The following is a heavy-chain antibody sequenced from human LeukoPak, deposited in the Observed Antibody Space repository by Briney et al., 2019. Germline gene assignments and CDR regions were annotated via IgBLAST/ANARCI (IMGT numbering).Heavy chain of an antibody. CDR1: GYTFTSYA. V-gene: IGHV1-3*01. CDR2: INAGNGNT. Sequence: ASVKVSCKASGYTFTSYAMHWVRQAPGQRLEWMGWINAGNGNTKYSQKFQGRVTMTEDTSTDTAYMELSSLRSEDTAVYYCATSGGPYDSSGYYLDYWGQGTLVTVSS. D-gene: IGHD3-22*01. J-gene: IGHJ4*02. CDR3: ATSGGPYDSSGYYLDY.